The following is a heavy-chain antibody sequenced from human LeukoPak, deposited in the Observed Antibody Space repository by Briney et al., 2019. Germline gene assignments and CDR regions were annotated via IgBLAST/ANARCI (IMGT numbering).Heavy chain of an antibody. V-gene: IGHV1-18*01. J-gene: IGHJ5*02. CDR2: ISPYDGDT. CDR1: GYTFAIYG. CDR3: ARDYCTRGGDCYKEDLFDP. Sequence: ASVKVSCKASGYTFAIYGISWVRQAPGQGLEWMAWISPYDGDTNYAQNFEGRVTMTTETSTSTAYMELRSLRSDDTAIYYCARDYCTRGGDCYKEDLFDPWGQGTLVTVSS. D-gene: IGHD2-21*02.